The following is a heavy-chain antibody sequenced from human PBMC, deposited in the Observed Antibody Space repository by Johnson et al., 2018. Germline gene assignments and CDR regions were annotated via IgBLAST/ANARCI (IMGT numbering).Heavy chain of an antibody. CDR1: GFTFDDYA. D-gene: IGHD3-10*01. CDR3: AKDRAGSGTYYNDYYHGLDV. Sequence: EVQLVESGGGLVQPGRSLRLSCAASGFTFDDYAMHWVRQAPGKGLEWVSVIVWNSASIGYADSVTGRFTISRDNAKNPLYLQIRSRRADDTALYYCAKDRAGSGTYYNDYYHGLDVWGQGTTVTVSS. J-gene: IGHJ6*02. V-gene: IGHV3-9*01. CDR2: IVWNSASI.